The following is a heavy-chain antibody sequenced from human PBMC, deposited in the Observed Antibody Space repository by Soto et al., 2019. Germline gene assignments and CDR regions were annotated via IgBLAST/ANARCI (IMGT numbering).Heavy chain of an antibody. CDR3: AKKGSPSGDHSNWYFDL. CDR1: GFTFRSYA. CDR2: IVGGGGSA. D-gene: IGHD7-27*01. Sequence: PGGSLRLSCAASGFTFRSYAMGWVRQGPGKGLEWISTIVGGGGSAYYADSVKGRFTISRDNSKNTLYLQMDSLSADDTAVYFCAKKGSPSGDHSNWYFDLWGRGTLVTVSS. V-gene: IGHV3-23*01. J-gene: IGHJ2*01.